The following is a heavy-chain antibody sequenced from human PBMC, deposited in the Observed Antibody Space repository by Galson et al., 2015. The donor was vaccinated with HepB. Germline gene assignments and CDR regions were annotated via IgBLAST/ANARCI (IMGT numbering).Heavy chain of an antibody. Sequence: SLRLSCAAAGFTFSDYYMSWIRQAPGKGLEWVSYTSSSGGSRYADSVKGRFTISRDNARNSLYLQMSSLKAADTAVYYCARAACGGDCYGDYMDVWGNGTSVTVSS. V-gene: IGHV3-11*01. J-gene: IGHJ6*03. D-gene: IGHD2-21*01. CDR3: ARAACGGDCYGDYMDV. CDR1: GFTFSDYY. CDR2: TSSSGGSR.